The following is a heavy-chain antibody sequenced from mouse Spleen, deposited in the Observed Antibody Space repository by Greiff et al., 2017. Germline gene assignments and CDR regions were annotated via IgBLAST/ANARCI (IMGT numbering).Heavy chain of an antibody. CDR3: ARHREDYYGSSPAY. V-gene: IGHV1-61*01. CDR1: GYTFTSYW. D-gene: IGHD1-1*01. J-gene: IGHJ3*01. Sequence: VQLQQPGAELVRPGSSVKLSCKASGYTFTSYWMDWVKQRPGQGLEWIGNIYPSDSETHYNQKFKDKATLTVDKSSNTAYMQLSSLTSEDSAVYYCARHREDYYGSSPAYWGQGTLVTVSA. CDR2: IYPSDSET.